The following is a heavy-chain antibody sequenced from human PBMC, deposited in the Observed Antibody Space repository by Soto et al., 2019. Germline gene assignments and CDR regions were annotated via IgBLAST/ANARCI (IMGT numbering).Heavy chain of an antibody. V-gene: IGHV4-59*01. CDR3: ARSVAVPGAHIDY. CDR2: VYYTGST. D-gene: IGHD6-19*01. Sequence: SESLSLTCSVSGGSISGSYWSWIRQSPGKGLEWLGYVYYTGSTNYSPSLRSRVSISVDTSKNEFSLRLSSVTAADTAVYFCARSVAVPGAHIDYWGQGTQVTVSS. CDR1: GGSISGSY. J-gene: IGHJ4*02.